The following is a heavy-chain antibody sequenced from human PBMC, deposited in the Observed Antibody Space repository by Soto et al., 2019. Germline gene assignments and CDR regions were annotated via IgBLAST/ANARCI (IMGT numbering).Heavy chain of an antibody. CDR3: STRAYDTNGYYRFDP. J-gene: IGHJ5*01. CDR2: INHSGRV. Sequence: LSLTCAVYVGSFSGHSWTWIRQSPGKGLEWIGDINHSGRVNYSPSLKSRVTISLDTSKNQFSLTLSAVTAADTAMYYCSTRAYDTNGYYRFDPWGQGTLVTVSS. D-gene: IGHD3-22*01. CDR1: VGSFSGHS. V-gene: IGHV4-34*01.